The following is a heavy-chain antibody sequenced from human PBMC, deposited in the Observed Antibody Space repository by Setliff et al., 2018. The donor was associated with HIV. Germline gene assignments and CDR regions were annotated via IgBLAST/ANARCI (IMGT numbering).Heavy chain of an antibody. J-gene: IGHJ4*02. CDR2: ISWNGDLT. Sequence: GGSLRLSCAGSGFIFSNYAMYWVRQAPGKGLEWVSGISWNGDLTAYAESTKGRFTISRDNARKSLYLQMTSLRAEDTAVYYCATWGDSWGFDSWGQGTLVTVSS. D-gene: IGHD6-13*01. CDR1: GFIFSNYA. CDR3: ATWGDSWGFDS. V-gene: IGHV3-9*01.